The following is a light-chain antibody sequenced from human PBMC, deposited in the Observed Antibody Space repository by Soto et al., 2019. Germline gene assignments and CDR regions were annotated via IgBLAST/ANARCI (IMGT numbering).Light chain of an antibody. CDR1: QSINTF. Sequence: DIQMTQSPSSLSTSVGDRVTITCRASQSINTFLNWYQQKPGKAPKLLIYAASNLQSGVPSRFSGSGSGTDFPLTISSLQPKVFASNYCQKSPSTPYIFGEGNKLEIK. CDR3: QKSPSTPYI. V-gene: IGKV1-39*01. CDR2: AAS. J-gene: IGKJ2*01.